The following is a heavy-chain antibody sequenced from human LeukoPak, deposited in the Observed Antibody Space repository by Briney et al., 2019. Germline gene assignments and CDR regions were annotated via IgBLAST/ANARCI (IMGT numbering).Heavy chain of an antibody. V-gene: IGHV4-39*07. CDR1: GGSVSSSSYY. J-gene: IGHJ6*03. Sequence: PSETLSLTCTVSGGSVSSSSYYWGWIRQPPGKGLEWIGSIYYSGSTNYNPSLKSRVTISVDTSKNQFSLKLSSVTAADTAVYYCARETVVVAATPLRGIKNYYYYMDVWGKGTTVTVSS. CDR2: IYYSGST. D-gene: IGHD2-15*01. CDR3: ARETVVVAATPLRGIKNYYYYMDV.